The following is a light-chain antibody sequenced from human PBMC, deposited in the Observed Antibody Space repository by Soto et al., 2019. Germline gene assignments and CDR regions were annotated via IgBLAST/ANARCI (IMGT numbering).Light chain of an antibody. CDR3: SSYSTTSTLYV. CDR2: EVS. CDR1: SGDIGGYNY. Sequence: ALTQPASVSGSPGQSITISCSGTSGDIGGYNYVSWYQQHPGKAPKLVIYEVSNRPSGLSNRFSGSKSGNTASLTISGLQAEDEADYYCSSYSTTSTLYVCGTGTKLTVL. J-gene: IGLJ1*01. V-gene: IGLV2-14*01.